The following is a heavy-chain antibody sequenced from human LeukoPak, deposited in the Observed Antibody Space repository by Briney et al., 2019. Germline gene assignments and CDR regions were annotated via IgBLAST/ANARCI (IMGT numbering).Heavy chain of an antibody. CDR3: ARGAPAVVAAAIMDV. CDR2: IYYSGST. V-gene: IGHV4-59*01. CDR1: GGSISSYY. Sequence: PSETLSLTCTVPGGSISSYYWSWIRQPPGKGLEWIGYIYYSGSTNYNPSLKSRVTISVDTSKNQFSLKLSSVTAADTAVYYCARGAPAVVAAAIMDVWGKGTTVSVSS. D-gene: IGHD2-15*01. J-gene: IGHJ6*04.